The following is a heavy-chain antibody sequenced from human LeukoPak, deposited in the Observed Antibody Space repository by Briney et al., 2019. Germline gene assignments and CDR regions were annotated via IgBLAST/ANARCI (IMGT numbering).Heavy chain of an antibody. V-gene: IGHV1-8*03. CDR3: ARTTSLTASGYDC. CDR1: GYSFTTYH. CDR2: MNPYTGDR. J-gene: IGHJ4*02. Sequence: ASVKVSCKTSGYSFTTYHINCVRQASGQGLEWLGWMNPYTGDRGYAQRFQGRLSITSDTSISTAYMELGSLKSDDTAVYFCARTTSLTASGYDCWGQGTLVTVSS. D-gene: IGHD2-21*02.